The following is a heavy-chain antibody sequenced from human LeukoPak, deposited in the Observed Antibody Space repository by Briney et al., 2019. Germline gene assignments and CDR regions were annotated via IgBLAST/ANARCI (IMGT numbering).Heavy chain of an antibody. CDR2: INHSGST. J-gene: IGHJ5*02. Sequence: SETLSLTCAVYGGSFSGYYWSWIRQPPGKGLEWIGEINHSGSTNYNPSLKSRVTISVDTSKNQFSLKLSSVTAAETAVYYCAEYSYGYPNWFDPWGQGTLVTVSS. V-gene: IGHV4-34*01. D-gene: IGHD5-18*01. CDR3: AEYSYGYPNWFDP. CDR1: GGSFSGYY.